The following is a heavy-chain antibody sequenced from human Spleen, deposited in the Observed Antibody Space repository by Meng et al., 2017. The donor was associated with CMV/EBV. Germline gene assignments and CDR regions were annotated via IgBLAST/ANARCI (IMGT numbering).Heavy chain of an antibody. CDR3: VRDDHYDNSGRPWDVY. CDR2: INPTGTST. D-gene: IGHD3-22*01. V-gene: IGHV1-46*02. Sequence: GYTFKTCYMHWVRQAPGQGPEWMGIINPTGTSTSYAQIFQGRLTITRDTSTSTVYMELSSLTSEDTAIYFCVRDDHYDNSGRPWDVYWGQGTLVTVSS. J-gene: IGHJ4*02. CDR1: GYTFKTCY.